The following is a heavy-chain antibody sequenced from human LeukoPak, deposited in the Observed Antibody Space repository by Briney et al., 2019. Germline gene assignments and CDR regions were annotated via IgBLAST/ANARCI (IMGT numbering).Heavy chain of an antibody. CDR1: GFTFRDYA. Sequence: PGGSLRLSCAATGFTFRDYAMSWVRQAPGTGLEWVSSISNSGGSTYYADSVKGRFTIFRDNSKNTLYLQMNSLRAEDTAVYYCAKFRMTTVTSFDYWGQGTLVTVSS. J-gene: IGHJ4*02. CDR3: AKFRMTTVTSFDY. V-gene: IGHV3-23*01. CDR2: ISNSGGST. D-gene: IGHD4-11*01.